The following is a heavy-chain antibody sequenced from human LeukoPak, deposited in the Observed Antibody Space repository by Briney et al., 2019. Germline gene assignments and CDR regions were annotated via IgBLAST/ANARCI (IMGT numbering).Heavy chain of an antibody. CDR3: ARVRRDTAMVRGGSCFDY. CDR2: INHSGST. J-gene: IGHJ4*02. CDR1: GGSFSGYY. Sequence: SETLSLTCAVYGGSFSGYYWSWIRQPPGKGLEWIGEINHSGSTNYNPFLKSRVTISVDTSKNQFSLKLSSVTAADTAVYYCARVRRDTAMVRGGSCFDYWGQGTLVTVSS. V-gene: IGHV4-34*01. D-gene: IGHD5-18*01.